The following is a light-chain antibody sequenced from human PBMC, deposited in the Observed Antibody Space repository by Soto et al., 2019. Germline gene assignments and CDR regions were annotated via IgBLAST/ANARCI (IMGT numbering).Light chain of an antibody. CDR3: CSYAGSYTVV. Sequence: QSALTQPRSVSGSPGQSVTISCTGTSSDVGGYNYVSWYQQHPGKVPKLMISDVDKRPSGVPDRFSGSKSGNTASLTISGLQAEDEADYYCCSYAGSYTVVFGGGTKLTVL. CDR1: SSDVGGYNY. V-gene: IGLV2-11*01. J-gene: IGLJ2*01. CDR2: DVD.